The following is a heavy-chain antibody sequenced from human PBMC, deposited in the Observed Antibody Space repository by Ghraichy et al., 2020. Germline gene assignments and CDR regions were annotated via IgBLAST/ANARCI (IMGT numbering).Heavy chain of an antibody. V-gene: IGHV3-30*02. CDR2: IRYDGSNK. D-gene: IGHD6-6*01. CDR1: GFTFSSYG. J-gene: IGHJ6*03. CDR3: AKDLPAARPYELHSHYYYMDV. Sequence: GSLRLSCAASGFTFSSYGMHWVRQAPGKGLEWVAFIRYDGSNKYYADSVKGRFTISRDNSKNTLYLQMNSLRAEDTAVYYCAKDLPAARPYELHSHYYYMDVWGKGTTVTVSS.